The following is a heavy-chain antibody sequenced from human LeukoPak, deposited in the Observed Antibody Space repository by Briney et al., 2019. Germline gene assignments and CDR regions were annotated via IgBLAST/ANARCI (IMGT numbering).Heavy chain of an antibody. J-gene: IGHJ4*02. CDR2: IFYNGNT. V-gene: IGHV4-31*03. CDR1: GDSISSSGYS. Sequence: SETLSLTCTVSGDSISSSGYSWSWIRHHPGEGLEWIGCIFYNGNTYFDSSLKSRVTMSVHTSKNQFFLRLTSVTAADTAVYYCARASTVTTWSFGYWGQGILVTVSS. CDR3: ARASTVTTWSFGY. D-gene: IGHD4-17*01.